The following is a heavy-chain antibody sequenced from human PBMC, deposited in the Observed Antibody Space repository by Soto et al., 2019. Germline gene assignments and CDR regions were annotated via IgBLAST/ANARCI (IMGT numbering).Heavy chain of an antibody. D-gene: IGHD6-13*01. V-gene: IGHV3-23*01. CDR3: AREMKQQLAYNWFDP. CDR1: GFTFSIYA. Sequence: VQLLESGGGLVQPGGSRRLSCATSGFTFSIYAMSWVRQAPGKGLEWVSSIGGGSDDTYYADSVKGRFIISRDNAKNSLYLQMNSLRDEDTAVYYCAREMKQQLAYNWFDPWGQGTLVTVSS. CDR2: IGGGSDDT. J-gene: IGHJ5*02.